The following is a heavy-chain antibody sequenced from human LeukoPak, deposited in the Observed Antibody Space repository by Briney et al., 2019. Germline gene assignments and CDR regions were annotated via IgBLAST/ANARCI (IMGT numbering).Heavy chain of an antibody. J-gene: IGHJ3*02. CDR2: INHSGST. Sequence: NPSETLSLTCAVYGGSFSGYYWSWIRQPPGKGLEWIGEINHSGSTNYAPSLKSRVTISVDTSKNQFSLKLSSVTAADTAVYYCVLDGSESFDDAFDIWGQGTMVTVSS. CDR3: VLDGSESFDDAFDI. CDR1: GGSFSGYY. V-gene: IGHV4-34*01. D-gene: IGHD3-10*01.